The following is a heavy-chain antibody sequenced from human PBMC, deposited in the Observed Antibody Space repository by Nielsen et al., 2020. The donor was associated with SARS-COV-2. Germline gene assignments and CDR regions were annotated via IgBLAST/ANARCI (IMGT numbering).Heavy chain of an antibody. CDR2: ISWNSGSI. J-gene: IGHJ6*02. CDR1: GFTFDDYG. CDR3: AKVSARYYGMDV. V-gene: IGHV3-9*01. Sequence: SLKISCAVSGFTFDDYGMSWVRQAPGKGLEWVSGISWNSGSIGYADSVKGRFTISRDNAKNSLYLQMNSLRAEDTALYYCAKVSARYYGMDVWGQGTTVTVSS.